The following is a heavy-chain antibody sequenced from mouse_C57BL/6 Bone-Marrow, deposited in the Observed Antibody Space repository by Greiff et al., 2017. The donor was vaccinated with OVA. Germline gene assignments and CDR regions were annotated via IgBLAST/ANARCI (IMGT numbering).Heavy chain of an antibody. CDR3: ARSTMVKGFAY. V-gene: IGHV1-64*01. D-gene: IGHD2-2*01. CDR1: GYTFTSYW. J-gene: IGHJ3*01. Sequence: VQLQQPGAELVKPGASVKLSCKASGYTFTSYWMHWVKQRPGQGLEWIGMIHPNSGSTNYNEKFKSKATLTVDKSSSTAYMQLSSLTSEDSAVYYCARSTMVKGFAYWGQGTLVTVSA. CDR2: IHPNSGST.